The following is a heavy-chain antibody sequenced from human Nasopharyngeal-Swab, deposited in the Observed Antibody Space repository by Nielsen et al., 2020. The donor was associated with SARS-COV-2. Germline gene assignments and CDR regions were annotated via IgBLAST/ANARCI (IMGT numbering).Heavy chain of an antibody. CDR2: ISSSSSYI. V-gene: IGHV3-21*01. CDR3: ARDSGGYGDYVYYYGMDV. J-gene: IGHJ6*02. D-gene: IGHD4-17*01. Sequence: WIRQPPGKGLEWVSSISSSSSYIYYADSVKGRFTISRDNAKNSLYLQMNSLRAEDTAVYYCARDSGGYGDYVYYYGMDVWGQGTTVTVSS.